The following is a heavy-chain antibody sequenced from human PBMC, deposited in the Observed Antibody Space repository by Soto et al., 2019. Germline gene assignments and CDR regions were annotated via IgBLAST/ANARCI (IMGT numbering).Heavy chain of an antibody. D-gene: IGHD2-21*02. CDR1: PFTLSMYS. J-gene: IGHJ6*02. Sequence: PWLTRRRPCDPSPFTLSMYSTSCVRQSPGKALEWEAKIPQEGVDGHYADSVKGRFIISGDNGKNSLHRQLNNLRAEDTAVYYRARDHLRLPPHDFFYGSVVWGRGATVTVSS. V-gene: IGHV3-7*03. CDR2: IPQEGVDG. CDR3: ARDHLRLPPHDFFYGSVV.